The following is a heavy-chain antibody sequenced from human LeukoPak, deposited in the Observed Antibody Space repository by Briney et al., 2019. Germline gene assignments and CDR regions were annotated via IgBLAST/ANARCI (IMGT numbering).Heavy chain of an antibody. CDR3: ARCSGATCYPTYYFDY. CDR1: GITVSTNY. Sequence: PGGSLRLSCAASGITVSTNYMSWVRQAPGKGLEWVSIIYSGGATFYADSVKGRFTISRENSKNTLWLQMNSLRAEDAAVYYCARCSGATCYPTYYFDYWGQGTLVTVSS. CDR2: IYSGGAT. J-gene: IGHJ4*02. D-gene: IGHD2-15*01. V-gene: IGHV3-66*01.